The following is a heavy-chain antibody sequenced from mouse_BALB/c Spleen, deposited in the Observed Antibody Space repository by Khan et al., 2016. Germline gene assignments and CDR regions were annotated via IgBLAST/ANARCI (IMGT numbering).Heavy chain of an antibody. Sequence: VQLQESGPQLVRPGASVKISCKASGYSFTSYWMHWVKQRPGQGLEWIGMIDPSDSETRLNQKFKDKATLTVDKSSSTAYMQLSSPTSEDSAVYYCARHDLYATDSWGEGNSVTVAS. J-gene: IGHJ4*01. CDR1: GYSFTSYW. CDR3: ARHDLYATDS. V-gene: IGHV1S126*01. CDR2: IDPSDSET.